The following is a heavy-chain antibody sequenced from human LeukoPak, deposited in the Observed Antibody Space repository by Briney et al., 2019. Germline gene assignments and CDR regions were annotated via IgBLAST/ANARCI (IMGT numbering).Heavy chain of an antibody. CDR2: INAGNGNT. J-gene: IGHJ4*02. CDR1: GYTFTSYA. CDR3: ARSERHNWNFDY. D-gene: IGHD1-20*01. V-gene: IGHV1-3*03. Sequence: GASVKVSCKASGYTFTSYAMHWVRQAPGQRLEWMGWINAGNGNTKYSQEFQGRVTITRDTSASTAYKELSSLRSEDMAVYYCARSERHNWNFDYWGQGTLVTVSS.